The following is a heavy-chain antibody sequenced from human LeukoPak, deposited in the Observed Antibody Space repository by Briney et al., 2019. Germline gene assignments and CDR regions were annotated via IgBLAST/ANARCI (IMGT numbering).Heavy chain of an antibody. CDR3: ATSQASVAGIIGD. Sequence: GGSLRLSCAASGFTFSDYFMTWIRQAPGKGLEWVSYISGSGSNKYYADSVKGRFTISRDNAKNSLYLQMNSLRVEDTAVYYCATSQASVAGIIGDWGQGTLVTVSS. D-gene: IGHD6-19*01. CDR2: ISGSGSNK. V-gene: IGHV3-11*04. J-gene: IGHJ4*02. CDR1: GFTFSDYF.